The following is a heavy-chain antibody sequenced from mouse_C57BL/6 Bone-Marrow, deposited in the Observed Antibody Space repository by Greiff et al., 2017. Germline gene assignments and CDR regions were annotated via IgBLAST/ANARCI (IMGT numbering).Heavy chain of an antibody. D-gene: IGHD2-4*01. J-gene: IGHJ4*01. V-gene: IGHV5-9-1*02. Sequence: EVMLVVSGEGLVKPGGSLKLSCAASGFTFSSYAMYWVRQTPEKRLEWVAYISSGGAYIYYADTVKGRFTISRDNARNTLYLQMSSLKSEDTSMDYCTRGGVYDYDGGGYYYAMDYWGQGTSVTVSS. CDR3: TRGGVYDYDGGGYYYAMDY. CDR1: GFTFSSYA. CDR2: ISSGGAYI.